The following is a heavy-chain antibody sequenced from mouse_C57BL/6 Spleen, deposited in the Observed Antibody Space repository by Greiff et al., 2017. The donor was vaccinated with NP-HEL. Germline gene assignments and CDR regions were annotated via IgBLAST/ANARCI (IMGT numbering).Heavy chain of an antibody. Sequence: VQLQQSGAELVKPGASVKLSCTASGFNIKDYYMHWVKQRTEQGLEWIGRIDPEDGETNYAPKFKGKATLTADTSSNTAYLQLSSLTSEDTAVYYCAGGGYYDWFAYWGQGALVTVSA. CDR1: GFNIKDYY. J-gene: IGHJ3*01. D-gene: IGHD2-3*01. CDR2: IDPEDGET. CDR3: AGGGYYDWFAY. V-gene: IGHV14-2*01.